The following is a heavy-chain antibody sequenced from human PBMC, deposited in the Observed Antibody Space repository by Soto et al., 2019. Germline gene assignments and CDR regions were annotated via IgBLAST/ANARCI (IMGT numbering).Heavy chain of an antibody. J-gene: IGHJ4*02. CDR3: AKMYSGSSPLQY. V-gene: IGHV3-53*01. D-gene: IGHD1-26*01. CDR1: GFTVSSTY. Sequence: EVQLVESGEGLIQPGGSLRLSCAASGFTVSSTYMSWVRQAPGKGLEWVSVIYSGGSTFYADSVKGRFTISRDNSKNTLYLHMNSLRAEDTAVYYCAKMYSGSSPLQYWGQGTLVTVSS. CDR2: IYSGGST.